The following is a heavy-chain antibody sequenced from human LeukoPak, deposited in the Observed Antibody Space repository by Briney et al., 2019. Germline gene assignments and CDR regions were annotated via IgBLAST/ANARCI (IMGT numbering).Heavy chain of an antibody. CDR3: ARDGFLRFLEWLPIDY. V-gene: IGHV1-18*01. CDR2: ISAYNGNT. CDR1: GYTFTSYG. D-gene: IGHD3-3*01. J-gene: IGHJ4*02. Sequence: GASVKVSCKASGYTFTSYGISWVRQAPGQGLEWMGWISAYNGNTNYAQKLQGRVTMTTDTSTSTAYMELRSLRSDDTAVYYCARDGFLRFLEWLPIDYWGQGTLVTVSS.